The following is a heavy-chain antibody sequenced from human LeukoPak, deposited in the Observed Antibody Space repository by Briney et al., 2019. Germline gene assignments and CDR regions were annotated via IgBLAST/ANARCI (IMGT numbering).Heavy chain of an antibody. CDR3: AVAARPYYFDY. V-gene: IGHV4-31*03. J-gene: IGHJ4*02. Sequence: SQTLSLTSTVSGGSISSGGYYWSWIRQHPGKGLEWIGYIYYSGSTYYNPSLKSRVTISVDTSKSQFSLKLSSVTAADTAVYYCAVAARPYYFDYWGQGTLVTVSS. CDR1: GGSISSGGYY. D-gene: IGHD6-25*01. CDR2: IYYSGST.